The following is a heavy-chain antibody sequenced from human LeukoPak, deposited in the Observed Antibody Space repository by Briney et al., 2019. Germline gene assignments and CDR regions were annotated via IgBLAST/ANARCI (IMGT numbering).Heavy chain of an antibody. Sequence: SETLSLTCSVSGGSISSYYWSWIRQPPAKGLEWIGYIYTSGSTNYNPSLKSRVTISVDTSKNQFSLKLSSVTAADTAVYYCASSGGMATIGAFDIWGQGTMVTVSS. V-gene: IGHV4-4*09. CDR1: GGSISSYY. CDR2: IYTSGST. CDR3: ASSGGMATIGAFDI. J-gene: IGHJ3*02. D-gene: IGHD5-24*01.